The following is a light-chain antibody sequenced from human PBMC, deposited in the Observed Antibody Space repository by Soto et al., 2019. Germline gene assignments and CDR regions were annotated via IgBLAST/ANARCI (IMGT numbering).Light chain of an antibody. CDR1: QSVSNNY. Sequence: ISLTEFPATLSLSRGARATLSCRASQSVSNNYLAWYQQKPGQAPRLLIYGASNRATGIPDRFSGSGSGTDFTLTISRVEPEDFAVYFCHLCAISPRTLGQGTKVDIK. CDR2: GAS. J-gene: IGKJ1*01. V-gene: IGKV3-20*01. CDR3: HLCAISPRT.